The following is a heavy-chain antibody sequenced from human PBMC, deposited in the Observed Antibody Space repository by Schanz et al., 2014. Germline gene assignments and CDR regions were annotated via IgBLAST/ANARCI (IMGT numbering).Heavy chain of an antibody. V-gene: IGHV1-18*01. CDR3: ARGYGDSPTDF. D-gene: IGHD4-17*01. Sequence: QVQLVQSGAEVKKPGASVKVSCKASGYTFTSYGISWVRQAPGQGLEWMGWISPYNGNTNYAQKLQGRVTMTADTSTSTVYMELSSLRSEDTAVYYCARGYGDSPTDFWGQGTLXTVSS. J-gene: IGHJ4*02. CDR1: GYTFTSYG. CDR2: ISPYNGNT.